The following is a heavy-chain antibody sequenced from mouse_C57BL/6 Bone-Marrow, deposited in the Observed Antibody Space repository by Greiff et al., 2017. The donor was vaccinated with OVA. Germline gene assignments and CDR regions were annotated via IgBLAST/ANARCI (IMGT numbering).Heavy chain of an antibody. Sequence: QVQLQQPGAELVRPGSSVKLSCKASGYTFTSYWMHWVKQRPIQGLEWIGNIDPSDSETHYNQKFKDKATLTVDKSSSTAYMQLSSLTSEDSAVYYCARSHYGSSFYYAMDYWGQGTTLTVSS. CDR3: ARSHYGSSFYYAMDY. CDR1: GYTFTSYW. CDR2: IDPSDSET. V-gene: IGHV1-52*01. D-gene: IGHD1-1*01. J-gene: IGHJ2*01.